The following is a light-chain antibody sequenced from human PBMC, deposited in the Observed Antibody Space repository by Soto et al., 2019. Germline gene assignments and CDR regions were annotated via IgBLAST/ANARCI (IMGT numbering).Light chain of an antibody. CDR2: GTF. J-gene: IGKJ4*01. Sequence: EIVLTQSPGTLSLSPGERATLSCRASQSVSSSFLAWYQQKPGQAPRLLIYGTFSRAPGIPDRFSGSGSGTDLTLPISRLEPEDFAVYYCQQYGSSPLTCGGGTKVELK. CDR1: QSVSSSF. CDR3: QQYGSSPLT. V-gene: IGKV3-20*01.